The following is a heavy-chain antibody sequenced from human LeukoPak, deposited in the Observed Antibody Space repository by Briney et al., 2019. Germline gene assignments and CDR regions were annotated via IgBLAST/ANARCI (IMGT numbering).Heavy chain of an antibody. V-gene: IGHV3-21*05. CDR2: ISTGGSSI. J-gene: IGHJ4*02. D-gene: IGHD1-7*01. CDR1: GFTFSSYS. Sequence: GGSLRLSCVASGFTFSSYSMNWVRQAPGKGLEWVSYISTGGSSIYYADSVKGRFTISRDNAKNSLYLQMNSLRAEDTAVYYCARAHNWKYGSFDFWGQGTLVTVSS. CDR3: ARAHNWKYGSFDF.